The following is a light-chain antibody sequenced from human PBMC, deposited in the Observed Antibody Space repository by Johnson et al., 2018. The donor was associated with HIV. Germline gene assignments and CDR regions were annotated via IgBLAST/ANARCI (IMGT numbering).Light chain of an antibody. J-gene: IGLJ1*01. V-gene: IGLV1-51*02. CDR2: ENN. Sequence: QSVLTQPPSVSVAPRQKVTISCSGSSSNIGNNYVSWYQQLPGTAPKLLIYENNKRPSGIPDRFSGSKSGPSATLGITGLQTGDEADYYCGTWDNSLSTGGVFGTGTKVTVL. CDR3: GTWDNSLSTGGV. CDR1: SSNIGNNY.